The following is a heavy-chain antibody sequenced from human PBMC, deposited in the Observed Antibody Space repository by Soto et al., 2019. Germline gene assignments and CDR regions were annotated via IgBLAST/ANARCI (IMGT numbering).Heavy chain of an antibody. CDR3: ARHGNGVTAE. CDR1: SGSIINYY. V-gene: IGHV4-59*08. Sequence: QVQLQESGPRLVKPSETLSLTCTVSSGSIINYYWSWIRQPPGKGLEWIGYIYYSGSTWYNPSLQSRVIISVDTSKTQFSLNLNSVTAVNTAVYYCARHGNGVTAEWVQGTLVTVSS. D-gene: IGHD2-8*01. CDR2: IYYSGST. J-gene: IGHJ4*02.